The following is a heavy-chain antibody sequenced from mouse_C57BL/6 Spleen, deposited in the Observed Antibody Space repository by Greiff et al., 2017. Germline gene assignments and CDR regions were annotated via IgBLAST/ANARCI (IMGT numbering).Heavy chain of an antibody. CDR1: GYTFTSSW. J-gene: IGHJ2*01. CDR3: ARGDFDY. V-gene: IGHV1-64*01. CDR2: IHPNSGST. Sequence: QVQLQQPGAELVKPGASVKLSCTASGYTFTSSWMHWVKQRPGQGLEWIGMIHPNSGSTNYNEKFKSKATLTVDKSSGTAYMQLSSLTSEDSACYYCARGDFDYWGQGTTRTVSS.